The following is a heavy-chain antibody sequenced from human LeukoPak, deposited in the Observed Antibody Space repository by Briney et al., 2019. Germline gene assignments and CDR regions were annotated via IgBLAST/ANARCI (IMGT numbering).Heavy chain of an antibody. CDR1: GFTFSSYA. D-gene: IGHD2-2*01. CDR3: AKDPYGTRYFGY. CDR2: ISASGGST. J-gene: IGHJ4*02. V-gene: IGHV3-23*01. Sequence: GGSLRLSCAASGFTFSSYAMSWVRQAPGKGLEWVSAISASGGSTYYAESVKGRFTISRDNSKDTLYLLMNSLRAEDTAVYYCAKDPYGTRYFGYWGQGTLVTVSS.